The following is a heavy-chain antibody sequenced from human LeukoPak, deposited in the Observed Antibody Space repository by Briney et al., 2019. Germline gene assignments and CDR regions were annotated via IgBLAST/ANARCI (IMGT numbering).Heavy chain of an antibody. CDR1: GFTFSSYG. V-gene: IGHV3-30*02. CDR2: IRYDGSNK. Sequence: GGSLRLSCAASGFTFSSYGMHWVRQAPGKGLEWVAFIRYDGSNKYYAGSVKGRFTISRDNSKNTLYLQMNTLRAEDTAVYYCAKDYSGGWSDAFDIWGQGAMVTVSS. CDR3: AKDYSGGWSDAFDI. D-gene: IGHD6-19*01. J-gene: IGHJ3*02.